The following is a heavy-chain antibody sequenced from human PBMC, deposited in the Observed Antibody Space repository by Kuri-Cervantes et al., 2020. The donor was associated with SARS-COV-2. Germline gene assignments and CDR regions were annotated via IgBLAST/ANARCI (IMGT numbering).Heavy chain of an antibody. J-gene: IGHJ4*02. Sequence: GESLKISCVASGFTFSAYTLNWVRQAPGKGLEWVSSITRSSVYISYADSVKGRFTISRDNSKNTLYLQMNSLRAEDTAVYYCARDLGPSGFDYWGRGTLVTVSS. V-gene: IGHV3-21*01. CDR3: ARDLGPSGFDY. D-gene: IGHD3-10*01. CDR1: GFTFSAYT. CDR2: ITRSSVYI.